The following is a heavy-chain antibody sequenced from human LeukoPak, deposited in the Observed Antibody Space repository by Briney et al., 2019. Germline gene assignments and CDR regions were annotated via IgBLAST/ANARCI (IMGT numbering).Heavy chain of an antibody. CDR2: IKQDGSEK. D-gene: IGHD4-17*01. V-gene: IGHV3-7*05. Sequence: PGGSLRLSCAASGFTFSNFGMSWVRQAPGKGLEGLANIKQDGSEKYYVDSVRGRFTISRDNAKNSLYLQMNSLRADDTAIYYCARDKSYGDSEDYWGQGTLVTVSS. CDR3: ARDKSYGDSEDY. J-gene: IGHJ4*02. CDR1: GFTFSNFG.